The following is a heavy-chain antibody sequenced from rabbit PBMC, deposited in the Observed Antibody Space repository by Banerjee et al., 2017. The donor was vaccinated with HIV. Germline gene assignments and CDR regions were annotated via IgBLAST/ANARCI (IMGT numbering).Heavy chain of an antibody. V-gene: IGHV1S40*01. CDR3: ARNDVGTGFASNL. CDR2: IYAGSSGST. D-gene: IGHD6-1*01. CDR1: GFSFSSSYY. Sequence: QSLEESGGDLVKPGTSLTLTCTASGFSFSSSYYLCWVRQAPGKGLEWIACIYAGSSGSTYYASWAKGRFTISKTSSTTVTLQMTSLTAADTATYFCARNDVGTGFASNLWGQGTLVTVS. J-gene: IGHJ4*01.